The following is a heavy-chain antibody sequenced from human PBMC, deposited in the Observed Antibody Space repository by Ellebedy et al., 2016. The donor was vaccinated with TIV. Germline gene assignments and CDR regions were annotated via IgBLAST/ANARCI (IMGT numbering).Heavy chain of an antibody. D-gene: IGHD3-10*01. Sequence: MPGGSLRLSCAVYGGSFSGYYWSWIRQPPGKGLEWIGEINHSGSTNYNPSLKSRVTISVDTSKNQFSLKLSSVTAADTAIYYCARGQGTMVRGVMKYYYYYGMDVWGQGTTVTVSS. CDR2: INHSGST. J-gene: IGHJ6*02. V-gene: IGHV4-34*01. CDR1: GGSFSGYY. CDR3: ARGQGTMVRGVMKYYYYYGMDV.